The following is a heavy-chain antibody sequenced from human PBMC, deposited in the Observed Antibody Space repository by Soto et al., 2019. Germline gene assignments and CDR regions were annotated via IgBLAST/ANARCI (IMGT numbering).Heavy chain of an antibody. CDR1: GFIFSQYG. CDR3: ARDDDSPGEALEM. D-gene: IGHD3-22*01. CDR2: IGRDGSRH. Sequence: QLQLVESGGGVVQPGRSLRLSCAASGFIFSQYGMHWVRQTPDKGLEWVGLIGRDGSRHFYAESVKGRFTIARDNSKNTLYLQIDSLRVEETALYLCARDDDSPGEALEMWGQGTVVTVS. J-gene: IGHJ3*01. V-gene: IGHV3-33*01.